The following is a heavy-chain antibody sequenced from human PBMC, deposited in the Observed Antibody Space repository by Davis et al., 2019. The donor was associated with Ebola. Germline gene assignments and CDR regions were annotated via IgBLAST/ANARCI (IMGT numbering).Heavy chain of an antibody. D-gene: IGHD3-16*01. V-gene: IGHV3-30-3*01. J-gene: IGHJ6*02. Sequence: GGSLRLSCAASGFTFSSYAMHWVRQAPGKGLEWVAVISYDGSNKYYADSVKGRFTISRDNSKNTLYLQMNSLRAEDTAVYYCARGWGEYYYYGMDVWGQGTTVTVSS. CDR3: ARGWGEYYYYGMDV. CDR2: ISYDGSNK. CDR1: GFTFSSYA.